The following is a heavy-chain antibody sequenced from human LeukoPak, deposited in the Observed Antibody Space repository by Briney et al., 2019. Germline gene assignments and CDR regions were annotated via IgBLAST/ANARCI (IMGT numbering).Heavy chain of an antibody. CDR3: ARGDYYDSSGYYYPDAFDI. CDR2: ISAYNGNT. V-gene: IGHV1-18*01. Sequence: ASVKVSFKASGYTFTTYGISWVRQAPGQGREGMGWISAYNGNTNYAQKFQGRVTMTTDTSTSTAYMELRSLRSDDTAVYYCARGDYYDSSGYYYPDAFDIWGQGTMVTVSS. CDR1: GYTFTTYG. J-gene: IGHJ3*02. D-gene: IGHD3-22*01.